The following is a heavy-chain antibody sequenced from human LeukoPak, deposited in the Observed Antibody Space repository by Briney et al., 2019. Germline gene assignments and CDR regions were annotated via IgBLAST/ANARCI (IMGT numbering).Heavy chain of an antibody. Sequence: ASVKFSCKASGYTFTSYYMHCVRQAPGQGLEWMGIINPSCGSTSYAQKFQGRVTMTRDTSTSTVYMELSSLRSEDTAVYYCARDFSPTYCSSTSCYGGGAFDIWGQGIMVTVSS. CDR2: INPSCGST. J-gene: IGHJ3*02. V-gene: IGHV1-46*01. CDR3: ARDFSPTYCSSTSCYGGGAFDI. D-gene: IGHD2-2*01. CDR1: GYTFTSYY.